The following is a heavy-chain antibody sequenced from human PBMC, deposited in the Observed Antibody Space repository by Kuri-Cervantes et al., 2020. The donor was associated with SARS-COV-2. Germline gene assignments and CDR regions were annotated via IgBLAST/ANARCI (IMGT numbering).Heavy chain of an antibody. V-gene: IGHV4-34*01. D-gene: IGHD6-19*01. J-gene: IGHJ6*03. CDR2: INYSGTP. CDR3: ARLRRHNNGWFATGYYMDV. CDR1: GGSFSNFH. Sequence: SETLSLTCGVYGGSFSNFHWNWVRHPPGKGLEWIGEINYSGTPNYNPSLKSRVTISVDTSKNQFSLNLTSVTAADTAVHYCARLRRHNNGWFATGYYMDVWGKGTTVTVSS.